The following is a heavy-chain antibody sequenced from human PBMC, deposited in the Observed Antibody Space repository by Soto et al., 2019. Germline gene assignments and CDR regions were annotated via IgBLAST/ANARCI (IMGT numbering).Heavy chain of an antibody. CDR3: ASAGFCYGHLPF. J-gene: IGHJ4*02. CDR1: GGPIKTGDYY. V-gene: IGHV4-30-4*02. D-gene: IGHD5-18*01. CDR2: VFYSGAT. Sequence: SDTLSLTCNVSGGPIKTGDYYWNWIRQPPGKGLEWIGYVFYSGATNYSPSLKSRAAISMDTSKNQFSLSLTSVTAADTAVYYCASAGFCYGHLPFWSQGIRVTVSS.